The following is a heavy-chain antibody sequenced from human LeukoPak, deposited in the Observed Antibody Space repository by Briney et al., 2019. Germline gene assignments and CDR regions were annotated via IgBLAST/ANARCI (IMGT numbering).Heavy chain of an antibody. V-gene: IGHV1-69*05. J-gene: IGHJ4*02. Sequence: SVKVSCKASGGTFSSYAISWVRQAPGQGLEWMGGIIPIFGTANYAQKFQGRVTITTDESTSTAYMELSSLRSEDTAVYYCATDALHSGSYPYFDYWGQGTLVTVSS. CDR1: GGTFSSYA. CDR3: ATDALHSGSYPYFDY. D-gene: IGHD1-26*01. CDR2: IIPIFGTA.